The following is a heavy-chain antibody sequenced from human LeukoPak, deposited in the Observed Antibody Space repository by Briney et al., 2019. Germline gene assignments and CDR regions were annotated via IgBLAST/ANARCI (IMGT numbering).Heavy chain of an antibody. D-gene: IGHD2-15*01. J-gene: IGHJ4*02. Sequence: PGGSLRLSCAASGFTFSSYAMSWVRQAPGKGLEWVSAISGSGGSTYYADSVKGRFTISRDNSKNTLYLQMNSLRAEDSAVYYCAKRQCNGGSCFYIDYWGQGTLVTVPS. CDR3: AKRQCNGGSCFYIDY. CDR1: GFTFSSYA. CDR2: ISGSGGST. V-gene: IGHV3-23*01.